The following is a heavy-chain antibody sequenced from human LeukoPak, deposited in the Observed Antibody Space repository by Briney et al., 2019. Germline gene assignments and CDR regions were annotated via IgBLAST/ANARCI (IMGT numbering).Heavy chain of an antibody. D-gene: IGHD3-10*01. CDR3: ARNRWGITMVRGVSLDY. V-gene: IGHV4-34*01. CDR1: GGSFSGYY. Sequence: SETLSLTCAVYGGSFSGYYWSWIRQPPGKGLEWIGEINHSGSTNYNPSLKSRVTISVDTSKNQFSLKLSSVTAADTAVYYCARNRWGITMVRGVSLDYWGQGTLLTVSS. J-gene: IGHJ4*02. CDR2: INHSGST.